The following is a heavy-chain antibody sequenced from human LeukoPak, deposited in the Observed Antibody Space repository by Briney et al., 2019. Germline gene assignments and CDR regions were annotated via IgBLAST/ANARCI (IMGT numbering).Heavy chain of an antibody. D-gene: IGHD3-3*01. CDR1: GFTFSSYS. Sequence: PGGSLRLSCAASGFTFSSYSMNWVRQAPGKGLEWVSSISSSSSYIYYADSVKGRFTISRDNAKNSLYLQMNSLRAEDTAVYYCARDTRGITIFGVVIPEIYYYYYMDVWGKGTTVTISS. CDR2: ISSSSSYI. J-gene: IGHJ6*03. CDR3: ARDTRGITIFGVVIPEIYYYYYMDV. V-gene: IGHV3-21*01.